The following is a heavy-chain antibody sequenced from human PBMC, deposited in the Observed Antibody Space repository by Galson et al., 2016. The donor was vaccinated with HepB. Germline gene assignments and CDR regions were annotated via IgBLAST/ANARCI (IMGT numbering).Heavy chain of an antibody. V-gene: IGHV4-4*02. CDR1: GDSMTGNW. D-gene: IGHD6-19*01. CDR2: AYPTGAT. J-gene: IGHJ4*02. CDR3: ARHIALPGTRGFDY. Sequence: SETLSLTCGVSGDSMTGNWWSWVRQPPGQGLEWIGEAYPTGATNYNPSPNTRVPISIDKSNNQLSLKLNFVTASDPAIYYCARHIALPGTRGFDYCGQGILVTVSS.